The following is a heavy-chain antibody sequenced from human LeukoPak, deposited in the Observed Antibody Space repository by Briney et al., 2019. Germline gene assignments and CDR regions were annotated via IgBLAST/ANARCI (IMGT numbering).Heavy chain of an antibody. D-gene: IGHD6-19*01. Sequence: GGSLRLSCAASGFTFSSYWMSWVRQAPGKGLEWVANIKEDGSEKYYVDSVKGRFTISRDNAKNSLYLQMNSLRAGDTAVYYCAGGVWSGWYGFHYWGQGILVTVSS. CDR1: GFTFSSYW. CDR3: AGGVWSGWYGFHY. CDR2: IKEDGSEK. V-gene: IGHV3-7*04. J-gene: IGHJ4*02.